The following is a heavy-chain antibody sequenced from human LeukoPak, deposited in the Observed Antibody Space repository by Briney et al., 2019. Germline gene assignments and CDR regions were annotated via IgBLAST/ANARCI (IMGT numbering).Heavy chain of an antibody. CDR3: ARDASEGYDSSGYSGY. J-gene: IGHJ4*02. Sequence: GASVKVSCKASGYTFASYAISWVRQAPGQGLEWMGRIIPILGIANYAQKFQGGVTITADKSTSTAYMELSSLRSEDTAVYYCARDASEGYDSSGYSGYWGQGTLVTVSS. V-gene: IGHV1-69*04. CDR2: IIPILGIA. D-gene: IGHD3-22*01. CDR1: GYTFASYA.